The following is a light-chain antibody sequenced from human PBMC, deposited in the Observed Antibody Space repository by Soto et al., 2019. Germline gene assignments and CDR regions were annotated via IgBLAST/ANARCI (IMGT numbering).Light chain of an antibody. CDR3: HQRSDWPLIS. CDR2: DDS. CDR1: QSVSSSY. J-gene: IGKJ5*01. V-gene: IGKV3D-20*02. Sequence: VLTQSKGTLSLSQGERATRSCRASQSVSSSYLAWYQQKPGQAPRLLIYDDSKRATGVPARFSGGGSGADFTLTISSLEPEDFAVYYCHQRSDWPLISFGPGALLEI.